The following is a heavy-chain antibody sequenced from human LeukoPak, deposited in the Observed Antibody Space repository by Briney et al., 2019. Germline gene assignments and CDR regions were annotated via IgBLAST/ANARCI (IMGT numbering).Heavy chain of an antibody. CDR1: GFTFSNYW. CDR3: ARESEYSTNAFDY. J-gene: IGHJ4*02. D-gene: IGHD6-6*01. Sequence: GGSLRLSCAASGFTFSNYWMNWVRQAPGKGLEWVANIKQDGSAKYYVDSVRGRFTISRDNAKNSLYLQMNSLGAEDAAVYYCARESEYSTNAFDYWGQGTLVTVSS. V-gene: IGHV3-7*01. CDR2: IKQDGSAK.